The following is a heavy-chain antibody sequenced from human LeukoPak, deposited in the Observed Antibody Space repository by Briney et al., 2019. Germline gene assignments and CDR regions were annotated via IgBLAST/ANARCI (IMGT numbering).Heavy chain of an antibody. D-gene: IGHD3-10*01. Sequence: ASVKVSCKASGYTFTSYAMNWVRQAPGQGLEWMGWININTGNPTYAQGFTGRFVFSLDTSVSTAYLQISSLKAEDTAMYYCARVGFPTYYYYMDVWGKGTTVTVSS. J-gene: IGHJ6*03. CDR3: ARVGFPTYYYYMDV. CDR2: ININTGNP. V-gene: IGHV7-4-1*02. CDR1: GYTFTSYA.